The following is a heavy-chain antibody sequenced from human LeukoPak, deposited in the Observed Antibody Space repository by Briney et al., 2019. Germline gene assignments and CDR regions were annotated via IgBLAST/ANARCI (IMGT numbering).Heavy chain of an antibody. CDR2: INHSGST. D-gene: IGHD6-19*01. Sequence: PSETLSLTCAVYGGSFSGCYWSWIRQPPGKGLEWIGEINHSGSTNYNPSLKSRVTISVDTSKNQFSLKLSSVTAADTAVYYCARGLSSGWYTVPWGQGTLVTVSS. CDR3: ARGLSSGWYTVP. J-gene: IGHJ5*02. V-gene: IGHV4-34*01. CDR1: GGSFSGCY.